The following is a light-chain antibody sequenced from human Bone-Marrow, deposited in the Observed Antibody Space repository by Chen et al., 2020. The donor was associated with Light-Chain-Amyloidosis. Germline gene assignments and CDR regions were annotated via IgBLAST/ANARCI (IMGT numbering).Light chain of an antibody. J-gene: IGLJ3*02. Sequence: SYVLPLPSSVSVAPGQTAPIACGGNNIGSTIVHWYQLTPCQPPLLVVYDYSDRPSGIPERLSGSNSGNTATLTISRVEAGDEADYYCQVWDRSSDRPVFGGGTKLTVL. CDR1: NIGSTI. V-gene: IGLV3-21*02. CDR2: DYS. CDR3: QVWDRSSDRPV.